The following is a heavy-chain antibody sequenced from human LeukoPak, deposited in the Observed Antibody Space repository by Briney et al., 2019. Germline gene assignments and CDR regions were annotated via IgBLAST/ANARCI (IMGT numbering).Heavy chain of an antibody. D-gene: IGHD6-19*01. CDR3: ARGAVAGPSDY. Sequence: SVKVSCKASGGTFSSYAISWVRQAPGQGLEWMGGIIPIFGTANYAQKFQGRVTITADKSTSTAYMELSSLRSEDTAAYYCARGAVAGPSDYWGQGTLVTVSS. J-gene: IGHJ4*02. V-gene: IGHV1-69*06. CDR2: IIPIFGTA. CDR1: GGTFSSYA.